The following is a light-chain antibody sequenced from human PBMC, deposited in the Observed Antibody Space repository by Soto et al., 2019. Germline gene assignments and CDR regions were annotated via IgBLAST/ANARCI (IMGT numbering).Light chain of an antibody. CDR1: QSVGSN. CDR3: QQYYNQWT. Sequence: EIVMTQSPATLSVSPGERATLSCRASQSVGSNLAWYQQKPGQAPRLLMYDASTRATGIPARFSGSGSGTEFTLTITSLQSEDFVVYYCQQYYNQWTFGQGTEVDIK. J-gene: IGKJ1*01. V-gene: IGKV3-15*01. CDR2: DAS.